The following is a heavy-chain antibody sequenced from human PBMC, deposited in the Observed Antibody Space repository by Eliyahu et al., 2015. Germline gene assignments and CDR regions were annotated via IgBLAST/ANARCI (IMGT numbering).Heavy chain of an antibody. V-gene: IGHV1-18*01. CDR1: GYTFTSYG. CDR2: IXAYNGNT. CDR3: ARNNYYDSSGYYSGSDY. D-gene: IGHD3-22*01. Sequence: QVQLVQSGAEVKKPGASVKVSCKASGYTFTSYGISWVRQAPGXGLEWMGWIXAYNGNTNYAQKLQGRVTMTTDTSTSTAYMELRSLRSDDTAVYYCARNNYYDSSGYYSGSDYWGQGTLVTVSS. J-gene: IGHJ4*02.